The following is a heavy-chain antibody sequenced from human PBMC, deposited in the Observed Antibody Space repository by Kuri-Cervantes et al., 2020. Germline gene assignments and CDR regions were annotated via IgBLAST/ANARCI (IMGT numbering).Heavy chain of an antibody. J-gene: IGHJ4*02. V-gene: IGHV3-15*01. CDR3: TTFDL. CDR1: GFSLNNTW. Sequence: GGSLRLSCAASGFSLNNTWMTWVRQAPGKGLEWVGRIKSKTDGGTTDYAAPVKGRLIISRDDSKNTIYLQMNSLKTEHTALYYCTTFDLWGQGTLVTVSS. CDR2: IKSKTDGGTT.